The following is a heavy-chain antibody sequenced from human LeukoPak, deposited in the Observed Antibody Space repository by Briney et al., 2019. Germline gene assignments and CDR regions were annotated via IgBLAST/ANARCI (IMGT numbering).Heavy chain of an antibody. CDR3: ARGGDLVQVTTLIDI. CDR1: GYTFTSYA. CDR2: INAGNGNT. D-gene: IGHD6-6*01. Sequence: ASVKVSCKASGYTFTSYAMHWVRQAPGQRLEWMGRINAGNGNTKYSQKFQGRVTMTRDTSISTAYMELSRLRSDDTAVYYCARGGDLVQVTTLIDIWGQGTMVTVSS. V-gene: IGHV1-3*01. J-gene: IGHJ3*02.